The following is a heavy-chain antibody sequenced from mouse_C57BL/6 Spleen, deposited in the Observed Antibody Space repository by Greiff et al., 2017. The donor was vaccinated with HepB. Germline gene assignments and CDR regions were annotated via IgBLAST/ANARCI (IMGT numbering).Heavy chain of an antibody. J-gene: IGHJ2*01. CDR3: ARSIYYGSSLDY. CDR1: GYTFTDYN. CDR2: INPNNGGT. D-gene: IGHD1-1*01. V-gene: IGHV1-18*01. Sequence: EVQLQQSGPELVKPGASVKIPCKASGYTFTDYNMNWVKQSHGMSLEWIGDINPNNGGTIYNQKFKGKATLTVDKSSSTAYMELRSLTSEDTAVYYCARSIYYGSSLDYWGQGTTLTVSS.